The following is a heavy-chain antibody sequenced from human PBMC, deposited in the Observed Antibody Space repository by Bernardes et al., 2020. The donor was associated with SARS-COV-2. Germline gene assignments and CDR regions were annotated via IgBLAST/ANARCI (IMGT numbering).Heavy chain of an antibody. CDR1: GFMFSSYW. CDR2: INEAGSSR. Sequence: GGSLRLSCAASGFMFSSYWMHWVRQAPGKGLVWVSRINEAGSSRSYADSVKGRFTISRDNAKNTLYLQMNSLRAEDTAVYYCAREVEGSGSYFYNWFDPWGQGTLVTVSS. J-gene: IGHJ5*02. CDR3: AREVEGSGSYFYNWFDP. D-gene: IGHD3-10*01. V-gene: IGHV3-74*01.